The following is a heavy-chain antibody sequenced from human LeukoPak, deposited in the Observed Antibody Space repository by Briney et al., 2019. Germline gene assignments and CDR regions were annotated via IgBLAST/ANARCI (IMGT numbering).Heavy chain of an antibody. D-gene: IGHD1-26*01. CDR1: GFTFSSYA. V-gene: IGHV3-30*04. J-gene: IGHJ3*02. Sequence: GGSLRLSCAASGFTFSSYAMHWVRQAPGKGLEWVAVISYDGSNKYYADSVKGRFTISRDNSKNTLYLQMNSLRAEDTAVYYRARDRWELLTGGAFDIWGQGTMVTVSS. CDR2: ISYDGSNK. CDR3: ARDRWELLTGGAFDI.